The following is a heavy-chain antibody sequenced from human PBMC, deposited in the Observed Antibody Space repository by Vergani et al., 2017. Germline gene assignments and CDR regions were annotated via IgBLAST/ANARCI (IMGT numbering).Heavy chain of an antibody. CDR3: ARALGYCSSTSCYDWYFDL. Sequence: EVQLLQSGGGVIQPGGSVRLSCAASGFTFSACPMTWVRQAPGKGLEWVSAISARYPSTYYADSVKGRFTISRDNAKNSLYLQMNSLRAEDTAVYYCARALGYCSSTSCYDWYFDLWGRGTLVTVSS. D-gene: IGHD2-2*01. J-gene: IGHJ2*01. CDR2: ISARYPST. CDR1: GFTFSACP. V-gene: IGHV3-23*01.